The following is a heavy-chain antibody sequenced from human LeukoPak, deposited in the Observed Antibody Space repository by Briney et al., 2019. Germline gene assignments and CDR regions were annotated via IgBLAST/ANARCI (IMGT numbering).Heavy chain of an antibody. J-gene: IGHJ4*02. CDR2: INPDSGGT. CDR3: ARGESGYDSYLDY. Sequence: ASLKVSCKASEYTXTVYYIHWVRQVPGQGLEWMGWINPDSGGTKFAQNFQGRVTLTRDTSISTAYMELSGLRSDDTAVYYCARGESGYDSYLDYWGQGTLVTVSS. D-gene: IGHD5-12*01. CDR1: EYTXTVYY. V-gene: IGHV1-2*02.